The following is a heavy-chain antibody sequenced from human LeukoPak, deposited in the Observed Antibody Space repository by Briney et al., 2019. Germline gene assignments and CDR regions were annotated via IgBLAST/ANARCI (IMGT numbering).Heavy chain of an antibody. D-gene: IGHD2-2*01. Sequence: PSETLSLTCTVSGGSVSSGSYYWSWIRQPAGKGLEWIGRIYTSGSTNYNPSLESRVTMSVDTSKNQFSLNLSSVTAADTAVYYCARDSTLRYYFDYWGQGTLVTVSS. J-gene: IGHJ4*02. V-gene: IGHV4-61*02. CDR2: IYTSGST. CDR3: ARDSTLRYYFDY. CDR1: GGSVSSGSYY.